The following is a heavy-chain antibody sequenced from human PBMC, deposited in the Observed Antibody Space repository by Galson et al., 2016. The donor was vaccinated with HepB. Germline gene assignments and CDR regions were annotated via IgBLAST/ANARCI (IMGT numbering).Heavy chain of an antibody. CDR1: GFTFRSYW. CDR3: ARRADTQRRIAGWGWGMDV. V-gene: IGHV3-7*01. D-gene: IGHD6-19*01. CDR2: VNQDETEK. J-gene: IGHJ6*02. Sequence: SLRLSCAASGFTFRSYWMSWVRQAPGKGLQWVANVNQDETEKYYLDSVKGRFTISRDNVKESVYLQMNCLRVEDTAVYYCARRADTQRRIAGWGWGMDVWGRGTTVTVSS.